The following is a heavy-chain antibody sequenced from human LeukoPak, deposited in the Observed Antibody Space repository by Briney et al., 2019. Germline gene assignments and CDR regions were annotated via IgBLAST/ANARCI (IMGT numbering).Heavy chain of an antibody. CDR1: GDSISNHY. CDR2: IYYSGST. V-gene: IGHV4-59*11. J-gene: IGHJ5*02. CDR3: ARSLGYNFWNGQTPHPFIP. Sequence: PSETLSLTCTVSGDSISNHYWSWIRQPPGKGLEWIGNIYYSGSTNYNPSLKSRVTISVGASKKQFSLKLSSVTAADTAVYYCARSLGYNFWNGQTPHPFIPWGQGTLVTVSS. D-gene: IGHD3-3*01.